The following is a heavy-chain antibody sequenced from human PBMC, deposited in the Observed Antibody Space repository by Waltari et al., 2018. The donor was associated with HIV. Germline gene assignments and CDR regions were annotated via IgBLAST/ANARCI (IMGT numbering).Heavy chain of an antibody. V-gene: IGHV3-30*02. CDR1: GFTFSSYG. J-gene: IGHJ6*02. CDR3: AKDMSGGYKDYYGMDV. D-gene: IGHD5-12*01. CDR2: IRYDGSNK. Sequence: QVQLVESGGGVVQPGGSLRLSCAASGFTFSSYGMHWVRQAPGKGLEWVEFIRYDGSNKYYADSVKGRFTISRDNSKNTLYLQMNSLRAEDTAVYYCAKDMSGGYKDYYGMDVWGQGTTVTVSS.